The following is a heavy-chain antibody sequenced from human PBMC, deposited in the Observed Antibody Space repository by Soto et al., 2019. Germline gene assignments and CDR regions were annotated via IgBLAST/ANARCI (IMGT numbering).Heavy chain of an antibody. D-gene: IGHD3-22*01. Sequence: SETLSLTCTVSGGSISSGGYYWSWIRQHPGKGLEWIGYIYYSGSTYYNPSLKSRVTISVDTSKNQFSLKLGSVTAADTAVYYCAREEYYYDTRRSNAFDIWGQGTMVTVSS. J-gene: IGHJ3*02. CDR3: AREEYYYDTRRSNAFDI. CDR2: IYYSGST. V-gene: IGHV4-31*03. CDR1: GGSISSGGYY.